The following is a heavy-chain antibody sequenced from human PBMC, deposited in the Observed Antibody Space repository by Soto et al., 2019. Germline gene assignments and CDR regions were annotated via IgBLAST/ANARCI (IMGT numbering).Heavy chain of an antibody. D-gene: IGHD1-1*01. Sequence: QVHLVQSGAEVRKPGASVKVSCKGSGYTFTSYGIAWVRQAPGQGLEWRGWISAHNDNTNYAQKVQGRVTVTRDTSTSTAYMELRNLRCDDTAVYYCARGRYGDYWGQGALVTVSS. CDR2: ISAHNDNT. J-gene: IGHJ4*02. CDR3: ARGRYGDY. V-gene: IGHV1-18*01. CDR1: GYTFTSYG.